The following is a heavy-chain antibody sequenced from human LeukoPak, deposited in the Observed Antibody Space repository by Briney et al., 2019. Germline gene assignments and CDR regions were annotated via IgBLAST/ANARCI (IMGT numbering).Heavy chain of an antibody. Sequence: ASVKVSCKASGYTFTSYGISWVRQAPGQGLEWMGGIIPIFGTANYAQKFQGRVTITADESTSTAYMELSSLRSEDTAVYYCASHGGNPQGYYYGMDVWGQGTTVTVSS. D-gene: IGHD4-23*01. V-gene: IGHV1-69*13. J-gene: IGHJ6*02. CDR1: GYTFTSYG. CDR3: ASHGGNPQGYYYGMDV. CDR2: IIPIFGTA.